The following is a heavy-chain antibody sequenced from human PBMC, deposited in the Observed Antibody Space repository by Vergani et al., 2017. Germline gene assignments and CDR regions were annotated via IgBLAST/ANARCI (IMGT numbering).Heavy chain of an antibody. CDR3: ARTNGQRHIVVVTATALFDY. Sequence: QVQLQESGPGLVKPSETLSLTCAVYGGSFSGYYWSWIRQPPGKGLEWIGEINHSGSTNYNPSLKSRVTISVDTSKNQFSLKLSSVTAADTAVYYCARTNGQRHIVVVTATALFDYWGQGTLVTVSS. CDR1: GGSFSGYY. J-gene: IGHJ4*02. CDR2: INHSGST. V-gene: IGHV4-34*01. D-gene: IGHD2-21*02.